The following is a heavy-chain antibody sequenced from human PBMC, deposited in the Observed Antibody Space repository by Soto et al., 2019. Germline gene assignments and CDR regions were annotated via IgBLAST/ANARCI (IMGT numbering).Heavy chain of an antibody. CDR2: ISWDGYNT. D-gene: IGHD1-26*01. CDR1: GFSFDDYT. V-gene: IGHV3-43*01. Sequence: EVQLVESGGVVVQPGGSLRLSCAASGFSFDDYTMHWVRQAPGKSLEWVSLISWDGYNTYYADSVKGRFTISRDKSTNSLYLQMNSLRTVDTAVYYCAKDNGLVGGKDYWGQGTLVTVSS. J-gene: IGHJ4*02. CDR3: AKDNGLVGGKDY.